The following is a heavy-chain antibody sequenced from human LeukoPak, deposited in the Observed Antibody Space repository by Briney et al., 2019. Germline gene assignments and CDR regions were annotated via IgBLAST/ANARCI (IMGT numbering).Heavy chain of an antibody. D-gene: IGHD2-2*01. CDR1: GFTFDDYA. CDR2: INWNSGSI. J-gene: IGHJ4*02. CDR3: AKGVVYCSSTSCYGGPLDY. V-gene: IGHV3-9*01. Sequence: GGSLRLSCAASGFTFDDYAMHWVRQAPGKGLEWVSGINWNSGSIGYADSVKGRFTISRDNAKNSLYLQMNSLRAEDTALYYCAKGVVYCSSTSCYGGPLDYWGQGTLVTVSS.